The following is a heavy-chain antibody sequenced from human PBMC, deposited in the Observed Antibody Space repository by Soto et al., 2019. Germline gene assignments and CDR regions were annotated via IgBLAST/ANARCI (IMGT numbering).Heavy chain of an antibody. Sequence: SETLSLTCAVYGGSFSGYYWSWIRQPPGKGLERIGEINHSGSTNYNPSLKSRVTISVDTSKNQFSLKLSSVTAADAAVYYCARNGSYYDFWSGYYFGGGMDVWGQGTTVTVSS. D-gene: IGHD3-3*01. CDR1: GGSFSGYY. CDR2: INHSGST. CDR3: ARNGSYYDFWSGYYFGGGMDV. V-gene: IGHV4-34*01. J-gene: IGHJ6*02.